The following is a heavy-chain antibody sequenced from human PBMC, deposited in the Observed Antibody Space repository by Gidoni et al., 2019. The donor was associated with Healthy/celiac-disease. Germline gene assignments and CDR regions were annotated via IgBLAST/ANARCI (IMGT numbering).Heavy chain of an antibody. CDR3: ARGDYYDSSALSYGY. V-gene: IGHV3-21*01. D-gene: IGHD3-22*01. Sequence: EVQLVESGGGLVTPGGSLRLSCAASGFTFSSYSMNWVRQAPGKGLEWVSSISSSSSYIYYADSVKGRFTISRDNAKNSLYLQMNSLRAEDTAVYYCARGDYYDSSALSYGYWGQGTLVTVSS. CDR1: GFTFSSYS. J-gene: IGHJ4*02. CDR2: ISSSSSYI.